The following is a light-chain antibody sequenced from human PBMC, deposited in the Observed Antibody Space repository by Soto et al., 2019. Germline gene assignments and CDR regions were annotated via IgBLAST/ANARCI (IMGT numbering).Light chain of an antibody. CDR3: TVWDDSLRGRL. CDR1: SSNIESNY. CDR2: RNN. Sequence: QAVVTRPPSASGTPGQRVTISCSGSSSNIESNYVYWYQQLPGTAPRLLIYRNNQRPSGVPDRFSGSKSGTSASLAISALRSEDEADYYCTVWDDSLRGRLFGGGTKLTVL. V-gene: IGLV1-47*01. J-gene: IGLJ2*01.